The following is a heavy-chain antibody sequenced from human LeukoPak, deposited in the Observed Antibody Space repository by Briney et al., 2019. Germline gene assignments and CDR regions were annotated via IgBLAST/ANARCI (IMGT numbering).Heavy chain of an antibody. Sequence: ASVKVSCKASGYTFTSYGISWVRQAPGQGLEWMGWITTYNGNTKYAQKFQGRVTVTTDTFTSTAYMELRSLRSDDTAVYYCAKGPSIAAAGGYYYGMDVWGQGTTVTVSS. CDR3: AKGPSIAAAGGYYYGMDV. J-gene: IGHJ6*02. D-gene: IGHD6-13*01. CDR1: GYTFTSYG. V-gene: IGHV1-18*01. CDR2: ITTYNGNT.